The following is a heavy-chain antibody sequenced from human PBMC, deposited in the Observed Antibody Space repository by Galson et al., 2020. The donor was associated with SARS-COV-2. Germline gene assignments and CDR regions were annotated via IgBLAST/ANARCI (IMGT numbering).Heavy chain of an antibody. CDR3: ARELGGDCPVLSCSAGFDI. CDR2: VSKSGDYI. J-gene: IGHJ3*02. D-gene: IGHD2-21*02. V-gene: IGHV3-21*01. CDR1: GFTFSSYN. Sequence: GESLKISCAASGFTFSSYNLNWVRLAPGKGLEWVSFVSKSGDYIYYADSVKGRFTVSRDNAKSSLYLQMNSLKAEDTAVYYCARELGGDCPVLSCSAGFDIWGQGTLLTGSS.